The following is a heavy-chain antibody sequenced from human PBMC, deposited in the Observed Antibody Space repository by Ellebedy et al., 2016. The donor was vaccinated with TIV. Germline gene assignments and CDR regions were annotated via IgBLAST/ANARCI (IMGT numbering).Heavy chain of an antibody. CDR2: INPNSGGT. V-gene: IGHV1-2*02. J-gene: IGHJ2*01. CDR3: ARDGSVSGTSRLSIYWYFDL. Sequence: AASVKVSCKASGYTFTSYYMHWVRQAPGQGLEWMGWINPNSGGTNYAQKFQGRVTMTRDTSISTAYMELSRLRSDDTAVYYCARDGSVSGTSRLSIYWYFDLWGRGTLVTVSS. D-gene: IGHD2-2*01. CDR1: GYTFTSYY.